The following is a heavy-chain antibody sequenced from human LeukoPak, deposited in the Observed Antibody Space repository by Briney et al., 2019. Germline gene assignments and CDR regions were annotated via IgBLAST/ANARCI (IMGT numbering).Heavy chain of an antibody. CDR2: ISYDGSNK. D-gene: IGHD2-21*01. J-gene: IGHJ3*02. CDR1: GFTFSSYG. CDR3: AEDLIVVVNTGAFDI. Sequence: GRSLRLSCAASGFTFSSYGMHWVRQAPGKGLEWVAVISYDGSNKYYADSVKGRFTISRDNSKNTLYLQMNSLRAEDTAVYYCAEDLIVVVNTGAFDIWGQGTMVTVSS. V-gene: IGHV3-30*18.